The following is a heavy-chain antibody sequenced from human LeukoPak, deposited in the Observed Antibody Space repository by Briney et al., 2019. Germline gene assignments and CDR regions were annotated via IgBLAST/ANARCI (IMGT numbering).Heavy chain of an antibody. V-gene: IGHV3-30-3*01. D-gene: IGHD3-16*01. J-gene: IGHJ4*02. CDR3: ARALGGTRFDY. CDR2: ISYDGSNK. Sequence: GGSLRLSCAASGFTFSSYAMHWVRQAPGKGLEWVAVISYDGSNKYYADSVKGRFTISRDNSKNTLYLQMNSLRAEDTAVYYCARALGGTRFDYWGQGTLVTVSS. CDR1: GFTFSSYA.